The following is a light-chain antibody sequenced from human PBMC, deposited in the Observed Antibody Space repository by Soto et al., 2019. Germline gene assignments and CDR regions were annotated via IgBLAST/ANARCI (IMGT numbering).Light chain of an antibody. Sequence: EIVLTQSPGTLSLSPGERATLSCRASQSVSNYLAWYQQKPGQAPRPLIYGASSRATGIPDRFSGSGSGTDFTLTISGLEPEDFAVYYCQQYGGSPQTFGQGTKVDIK. CDR2: GAS. CDR1: QSVSNY. CDR3: QQYGGSPQT. V-gene: IGKV3-20*01. J-gene: IGKJ1*01.